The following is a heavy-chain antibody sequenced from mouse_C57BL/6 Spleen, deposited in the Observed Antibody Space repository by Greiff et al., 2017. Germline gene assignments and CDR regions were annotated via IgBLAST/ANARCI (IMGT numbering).Heavy chain of an antibody. Sequence: QVQLQQSGAELVKPGASVKISCKASGYAFSSYWMNWVKQRPGKGLEWIGQIYPGDGDTNYNGKFKGKATLTADKSSSTAYMQLSSLSSEDSAVYFCARDYDWDAMDNRGQGNSDTASS. V-gene: IGHV1-80*01. CDR2: IYPGDGDT. CDR3: ARDYDWDAMDN. J-gene: IGHJ4*01. CDR1: GYAFSSYW. D-gene: IGHD2-4*01.